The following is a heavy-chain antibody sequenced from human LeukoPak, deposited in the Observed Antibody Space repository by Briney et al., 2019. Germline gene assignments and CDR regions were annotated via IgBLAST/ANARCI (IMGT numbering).Heavy chain of an antibody. CDR1: GFTFSTYW. Sequence: PGGSLRLSCTASGFTFSTYWVHWVRQAPGKGLVWVSRINSDGSSTDYADSVKGRFTISGDNAKNTLYLQMNSLRVEDTAVYYCARGEGVTGWYVGDYWGQGTLVTVSA. J-gene: IGHJ4*02. V-gene: IGHV3-74*01. D-gene: IGHD6-19*01. CDR3: ARGEGVTGWYVGDY. CDR2: INSDGSST.